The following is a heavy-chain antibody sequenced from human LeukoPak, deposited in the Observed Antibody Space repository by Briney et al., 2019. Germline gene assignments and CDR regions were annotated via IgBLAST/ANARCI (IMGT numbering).Heavy chain of an antibody. V-gene: IGHV4-59*12. CDR3: ARDFSSYGFNWFDP. CDR1: GGSISSYY. Sequence: SETLSLTCTVSGGSISSYYWSWIRQPPGKGLEWIGYIYYSGNTYYNPSLKSRVTIAVDTSKSQFSLLLTSVTAADTAVYYCARDFSSYGFNWFDPWGQGTLVTVSS. J-gene: IGHJ5*02. CDR2: IYYSGNT. D-gene: IGHD1-26*01.